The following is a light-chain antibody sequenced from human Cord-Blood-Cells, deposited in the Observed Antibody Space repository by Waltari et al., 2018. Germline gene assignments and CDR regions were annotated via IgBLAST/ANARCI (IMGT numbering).Light chain of an antibody. V-gene: IGKV4-1*01. Sequence: DIVMTQSPDSLAVSLGERATINCKYSQSVLYSSNNKNYLAWYQQKTGQPPKLLIYWASTRESGFPDRFSGSGSGTDFTLTISSLQAEDVAVYYCQQYYSTPYSFGQGTKLEIK. CDR1: QSVLYSSNNKNY. CDR2: WAS. J-gene: IGKJ2*03. CDR3: QQYYSTPYS.